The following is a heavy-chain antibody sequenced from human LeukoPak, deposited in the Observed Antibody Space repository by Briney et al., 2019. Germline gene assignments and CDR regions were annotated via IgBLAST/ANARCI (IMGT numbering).Heavy chain of an antibody. CDR3: ARGAYCRGDCYYVNEY. Sequence: GGSLRLSCAAPGFTFSSYWMSWVRQAPGKGLEWVANIKQDGSEKYYVDSVKGRFTISRDNAKNSLYLQMNSLRAEDTAVYHCARGAYCRGDCYYVNEYWGQGTLVTVSS. J-gene: IGHJ4*02. D-gene: IGHD2-21*02. CDR1: GFTFSSYW. V-gene: IGHV3-7*01. CDR2: IKQDGSEK.